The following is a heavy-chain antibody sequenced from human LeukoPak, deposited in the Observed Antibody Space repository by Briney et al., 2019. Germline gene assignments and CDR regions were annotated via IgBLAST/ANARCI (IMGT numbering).Heavy chain of an antibody. J-gene: IGHJ4*02. CDR1: GGSISSSSYY. CDR3: ASGELWVSFSDY. Sequence: PSETLSLTCTVSGGSISSSSYYWGWIRQPPGKGLEWIGSIYYSGSTYYNPSLKSRVTISVDTSKNQFSLKLSSVTAADTAVYCCASGELWVSFSDYWGQGTLVTVSS. V-gene: IGHV4-39*07. D-gene: IGHD3-10*01. CDR2: IYYSGST.